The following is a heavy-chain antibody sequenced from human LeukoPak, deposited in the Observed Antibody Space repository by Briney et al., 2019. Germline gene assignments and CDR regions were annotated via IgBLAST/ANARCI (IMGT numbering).Heavy chain of an antibody. CDR1: GFTFGDFA. D-gene: IGHD1-26*01. CDR3: TTYSVGATIHSTFDF. J-gene: IGHJ4*02. V-gene: IGHV3-49*03. CDR2: IRGKAYGGTT. Sequence: GGSLRLSCTASGFTFGDFAMTWFRQAPGKGLEWVGFIRGKAYGGTTEYAASVKGRFTISRDDSKSIVYLQMNSLKTEDTAVYYCTTYSVGATIHSTFDFWGQGALVTVSS.